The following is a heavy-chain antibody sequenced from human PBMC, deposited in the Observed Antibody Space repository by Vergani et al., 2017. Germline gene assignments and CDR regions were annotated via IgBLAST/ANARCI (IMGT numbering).Heavy chain of an antibody. Sequence: VQLVQSGAEVKKPGSSVKVSCKASGGTFSSYAISWVRQAPGKGLEWVSAISGSGGSTYYADSVKGRFTISRDNSKNTLYLQMNSLRAEDTAVYYCAKDMIVDDRYFQHWGQGTLVTVSS. D-gene: IGHD3-22*01. CDR3: AKDMIVDDRYFQH. J-gene: IGHJ1*01. V-gene: IGHV3-23*04. CDR1: GGTFSSYA. CDR2: ISGSGGST.